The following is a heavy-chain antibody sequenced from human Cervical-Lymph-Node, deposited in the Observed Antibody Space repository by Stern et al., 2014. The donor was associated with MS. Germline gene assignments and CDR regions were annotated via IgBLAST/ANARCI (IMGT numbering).Heavy chain of an antibody. V-gene: IGHV4-39*01. CDR2: VYSGGAT. CDR3: AKHACTGAACPFDL. Sequence: QLQLQESGQGLVKPSETLSLTCAVSGDSISSYTHYWAWIRQPPGKGLEWIGSVYSGGATYYTPSLKCPVTISVDTSKNHSSLGLNSVTAADTAVYYCAKHACTGAACPFDLWGQGTLVTVSA. J-gene: IGHJ4*02. D-gene: IGHD2-8*02. CDR1: GDSISSYTHY.